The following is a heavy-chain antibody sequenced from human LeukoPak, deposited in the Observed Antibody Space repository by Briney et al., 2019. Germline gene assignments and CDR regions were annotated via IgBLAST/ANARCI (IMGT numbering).Heavy chain of an antibody. D-gene: IGHD3-22*01. V-gene: IGHV3-33*06. CDR3: AKDPITMIVVVSN. CDR1: GFPFSSYG. Sequence: GRSLRLSCAASGFPFSSYGMHWVRQAPGKGLEWVAVIWYDGSNKYYADSVKGRFTISRDNSKNTLYLQMNSLRAEDTAVYYCAKDPITMIVVVSNWGQGTLVTVSS. CDR2: IWYDGSNK. J-gene: IGHJ4*02.